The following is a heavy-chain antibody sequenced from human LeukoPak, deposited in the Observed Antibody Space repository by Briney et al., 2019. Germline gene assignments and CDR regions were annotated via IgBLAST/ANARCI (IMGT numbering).Heavy chain of an antibody. CDR1: GYTFTDYY. Sequence: ASVKVSCKASGYTFTDYYIHWVRQAPGQSLEWMGWINPNNGGPIYAQKFQDRVTMTRDTSINTAFMEVSRLIFDDTAVYYCARFLTGTKYYFDYWGQGTLVTVSS. V-gene: IGHV1-2*02. D-gene: IGHD1-14*01. CDR2: INPNNGGP. J-gene: IGHJ4*02. CDR3: ARFLTGTKYYFDY.